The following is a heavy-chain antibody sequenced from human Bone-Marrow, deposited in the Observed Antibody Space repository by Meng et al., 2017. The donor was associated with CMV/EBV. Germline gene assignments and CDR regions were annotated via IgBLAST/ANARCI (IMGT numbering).Heavy chain of an antibody. V-gene: IGHV3-23*01. J-gene: IGHJ6*02. Sequence: LSLTCAASGFTFSSYAMSWVRQAPGKGLEWVSAISGSGGSTYYADSVKGRFTISRDNSKNTLYLQMNSLRAEDTAVYYCAKDGWDIVVVPAALHYGMDVWGQGTTVTVSS. CDR1: GFTFSSYA. D-gene: IGHD2-2*02. CDR3: AKDGWDIVVVPAALHYGMDV. CDR2: ISGSGGST.